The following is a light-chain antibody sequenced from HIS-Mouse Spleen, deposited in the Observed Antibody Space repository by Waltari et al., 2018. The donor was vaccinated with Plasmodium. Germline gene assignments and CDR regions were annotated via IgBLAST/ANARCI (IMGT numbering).Light chain of an antibody. Sequence: EIVMTQSPATLSVSPGERANLSCRASQSVSSNLAWYQQKPGQAPRLLNYGASTRATGIPARFSGSGSGTEFTLTISSLQSEDFAVYYCQQYNNWSFTFGPGTKVDIK. CDR2: GAS. V-gene: IGKV3-15*01. CDR3: QQYNNWSFT. J-gene: IGKJ3*01. CDR1: QSVSSN.